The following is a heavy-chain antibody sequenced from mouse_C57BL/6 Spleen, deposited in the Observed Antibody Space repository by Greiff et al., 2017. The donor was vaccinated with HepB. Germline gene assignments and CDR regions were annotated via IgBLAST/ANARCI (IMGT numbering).Heavy chain of an antibody. CDR1: GFTFSSYA. Sequence: EVMLVESGGGLVQPGGSLKLSCAASGFTFSSYAMSWVRQTPEKRLEWVAYISSGGDYIYYADTVKGRFTISRDNARNTLYLQMSSLKSEDTAMYYCTRRGNWDGYFDVWGTGTTVTVSS. J-gene: IGHJ1*03. V-gene: IGHV5-9-1*02. CDR3: TRRGNWDGYFDV. CDR2: ISSGGDYI. D-gene: IGHD4-1*01.